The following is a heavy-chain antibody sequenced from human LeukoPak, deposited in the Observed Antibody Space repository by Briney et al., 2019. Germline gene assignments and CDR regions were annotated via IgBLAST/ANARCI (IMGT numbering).Heavy chain of an antibody. CDR1: GGSISSSNYY. V-gene: IGHV4-39*01. Sequence: PSETLSLTCTVSGGSISSSNYYWGWIRQPPGKGVEWIGSIYYSGSTYYNPSLKSRVTISVDTSKNQFSLKLSSVTAADTAVYYCATWITMIVVVTSYWGQGTLVTVSS. J-gene: IGHJ4*02. D-gene: IGHD3-22*01. CDR3: ATWITMIVVVTSY. CDR2: IYYSGST.